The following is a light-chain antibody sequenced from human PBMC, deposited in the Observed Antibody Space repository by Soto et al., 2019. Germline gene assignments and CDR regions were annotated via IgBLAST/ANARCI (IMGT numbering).Light chain of an antibody. CDR2: GAS. J-gene: IGKJ1*01. V-gene: IGKV1-5*03. Sequence: IQMTQSPSTLSASVGDRVTLTCRASQSINTWLAWYQQKPGRAPKLLIYGASTLETGVPPRFSGSGSGTEFTFAISGLQPDDSATYSCQQDNAHWSFGQGTKVEIK. CDR1: QSINTW. CDR3: QQDNAHWS.